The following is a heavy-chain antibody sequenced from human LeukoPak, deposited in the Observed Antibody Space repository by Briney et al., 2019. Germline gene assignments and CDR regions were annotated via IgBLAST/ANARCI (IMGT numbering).Heavy chain of an antibody. V-gene: IGHV4-34*01. Sequence: KPSETLSLTCGVYGGSFSRYVWSWIRQPPGKGLEWIGEINHSGSTDYNPSLKSRVTISVDTSKNQFSLNLRSVTAADTAVYYCASHCSGGSCYSDYFYYMDVWGKGTTVTVSS. CDR1: GGSFSRYV. D-gene: IGHD2-15*01. CDR2: INHSGST. CDR3: ASHCSGGSCYSDYFYYMDV. J-gene: IGHJ6*03.